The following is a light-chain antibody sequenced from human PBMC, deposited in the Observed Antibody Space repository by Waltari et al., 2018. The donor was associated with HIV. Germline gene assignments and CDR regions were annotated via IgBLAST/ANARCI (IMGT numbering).Light chain of an antibody. Sequence: QSALTQPASVSGSPGQSITISCTGTTNAVGRYEYVSWYQQHPGKAPKLLIYDVTYRPSGVSTRFSGSKSGNTASLTVSGLQAEDEADYYCNSYTSTDRWVFGGGTKLTVL. CDR3: NSYTSTDRWV. V-gene: IGLV2-14*03. CDR2: DVT. J-gene: IGLJ3*02. CDR1: TNAVGRYEY.